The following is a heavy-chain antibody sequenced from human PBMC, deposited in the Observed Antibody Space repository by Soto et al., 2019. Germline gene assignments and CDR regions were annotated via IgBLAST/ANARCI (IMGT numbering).Heavy chain of an antibody. CDR1: GGTFSSYA. CDR3: ARALGNTAMVSDGGPYGMDV. CDR2: IIPIFGTA. J-gene: IGHJ6*02. Sequence: QVQLVQSGAEVKKPGSSVKVSCKASGGTFSSYAISWVRQAPGQGLEWMGGIIPIFGTANYAQKFQGRVTITADESTSPAYMGLSSLRSEDTAVYYCARALGNTAMVSDGGPYGMDVWGQGTTVTVSS. V-gene: IGHV1-69*12. D-gene: IGHD5-18*01.